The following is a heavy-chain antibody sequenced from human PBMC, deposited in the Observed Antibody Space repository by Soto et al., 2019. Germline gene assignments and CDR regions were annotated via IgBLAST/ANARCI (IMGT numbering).Heavy chain of an antibody. CDR1: VFTFSTYT. Sequence: WGSLRVSCASSVFTFSTYTMTWVRQAPGKGLEWVSSISGRGVDTLYADSVKGRFTISRDNSRNTLYLQVNSLRAEDTAVYYCAKDQTDVTLFDYWGQGTLVTVSS. CDR3: AKDQTDVTLFDY. CDR2: ISGRGVDT. J-gene: IGHJ4*02. D-gene: IGHD2-21*02. V-gene: IGHV3-23*01.